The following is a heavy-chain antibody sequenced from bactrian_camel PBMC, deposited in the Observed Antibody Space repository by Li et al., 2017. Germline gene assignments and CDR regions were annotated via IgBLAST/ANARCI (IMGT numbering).Heavy chain of an antibody. D-gene: IGHD6*01. CDR2: IDSDGRT. CDR3: AAIRRDRATYGWTWCDHPRGASD. J-gene: IGHJ4*01. V-gene: IGHV3S53*01. Sequence: HVQLVESGGGSVQTGGSLTLSCVVNGDITPTWCLVWFRQRPDQQREGVATIDSDGRTTYAYDAEGRFTISHDDGKTTLFLHMNDLKPEDAAMYVCAAIRRDRATYGWTWCDHPRGASDWGQGTQVTVS. CDR1: GDITPTWC.